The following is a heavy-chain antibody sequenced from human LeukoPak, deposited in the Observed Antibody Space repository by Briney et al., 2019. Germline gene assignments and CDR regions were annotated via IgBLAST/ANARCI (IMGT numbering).Heavy chain of an antibody. V-gene: IGHV3-23*01. CDR2: ISGSGGTT. D-gene: IGHD3-22*01. J-gene: IGHJ3*02. CDR1: EFTFSSYA. Sequence: GGSLRLSWTASEFTFSSYAMTWVRQAPGKGLEWVSAISGSGGTTYYADSVKGRFTISRDNSKNTLYLQMNSLRAEDTAVYYCAKDRDDSSGYPYDAFDIWGQGTMVTVSS. CDR3: AKDRDDSSGYPYDAFDI.